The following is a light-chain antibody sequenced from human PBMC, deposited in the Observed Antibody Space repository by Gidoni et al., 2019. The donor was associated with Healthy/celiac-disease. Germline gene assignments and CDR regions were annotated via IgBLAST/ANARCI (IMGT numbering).Light chain of an antibody. CDR1: ALPKQY. CDR3: QSADSSGTYRIV. Sequence: SYELTQPPSVSVSPGQTARITCSGDALPKQYAYWYQQKPGQAPVLVIYKDSERPSGIPERFSGSSSGTTVTLTISGVQAEDEADYYCQSADSSGTYRIVFGTGTKVTVL. V-gene: IGLV3-25*02. CDR2: KDS. J-gene: IGLJ1*01.